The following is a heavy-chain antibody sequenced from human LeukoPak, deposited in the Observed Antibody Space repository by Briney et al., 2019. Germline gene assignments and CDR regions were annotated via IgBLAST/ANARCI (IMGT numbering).Heavy chain of an antibody. CDR3: AKHQGYCTNGVCYIGENYFDY. J-gene: IGHJ4*02. CDR2: INHSGST. V-gene: IGHV4-34*01. Sequence: PSETLSLTCAVYGGSFSGYYWSWIRQPPGNGLEWIGEINHSGSTNYNPSLKSRVTISVDTSKNQFSLKLSSVTAADTAVYYCAKHQGYCTNGVCYIGENYFDYWGQGTLVTVSS. D-gene: IGHD2-8*01. CDR1: GGSFSGYY.